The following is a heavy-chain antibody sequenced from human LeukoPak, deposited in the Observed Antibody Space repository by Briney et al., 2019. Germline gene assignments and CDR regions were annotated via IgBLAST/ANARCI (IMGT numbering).Heavy chain of an antibody. CDR2: IYHSGST. CDR3: ARGYTGYDYVWGSYRYRGFDP. D-gene: IGHD3-16*02. Sequence: SETLSLTCAVSGGSISSSNWWSWVRQPPGKGLEWIGEIYHSGSTNYNPSLKSRVTISVDKSKNQFSLKLSSVTAADTAVYYCARGYTGYDYVWGSYRYRGFDPWGQGTLVTVSS. J-gene: IGHJ5*02. CDR1: GGSISSSNW. V-gene: IGHV4-4*02.